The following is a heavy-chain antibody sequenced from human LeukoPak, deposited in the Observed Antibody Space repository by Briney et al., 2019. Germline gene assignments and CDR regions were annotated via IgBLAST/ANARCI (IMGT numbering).Heavy chain of an antibody. CDR2: IYPGDSDT. J-gene: IGHJ5*02. D-gene: IGHD2-21*02. Sequence: GESLKISCKGSGYSFTSYWIGWVRQMPGEGLEWMGIIYPGDSDTRYSPSFQGQVTISADKSISTAYLQWSSLKASDTAMYYCARQGLVGGTGPDYDWFDPWGQGTLVTVSS. V-gene: IGHV5-51*01. CDR3: ARQGLVGGTGPDYDWFDP. CDR1: GYSFTSYW.